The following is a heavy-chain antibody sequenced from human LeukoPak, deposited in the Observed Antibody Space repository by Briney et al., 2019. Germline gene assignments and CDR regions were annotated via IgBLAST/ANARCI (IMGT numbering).Heavy chain of an antibody. CDR3: ARAEMDGRFLEWLSATKSGYYFDY. J-gene: IGHJ4*02. D-gene: IGHD3-3*01. CDR1: GFTFDDYA. V-gene: IGHV3-7*01. Sequence: PGGSLRLSCAASGFTFDDYAMHWVRQAPGKGLEWVANIRQDGSEKYYMDSVKGRFTISRDNAKNSLYLQMNSLRAEDTAVYYCARAEMDGRFLEWLSATKSGYYFDYWGQGTLVTVSS. CDR2: IRQDGSEK.